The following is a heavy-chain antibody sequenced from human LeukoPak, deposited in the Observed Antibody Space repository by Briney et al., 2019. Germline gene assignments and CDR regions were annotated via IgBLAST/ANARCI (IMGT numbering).Heavy chain of an antibody. CDR1: GFSLRTGRMC. CDR2: IDWDEEK. D-gene: IGHD5-12*01. J-gene: IGHJ4*02. CDR3: ARIGGVATAPY. Sequence: SGPSLVNPPQTLTLTCPFAGFSLRTGRMCVSWIRPPPSKALEWLARIDWDEEKLYSTSLKTRLTISKDTSKNQVVLTMTNMDPVDTATYYCARIGGVATAPYWGQGTLVTVSS. V-gene: IGHV2-70*17.